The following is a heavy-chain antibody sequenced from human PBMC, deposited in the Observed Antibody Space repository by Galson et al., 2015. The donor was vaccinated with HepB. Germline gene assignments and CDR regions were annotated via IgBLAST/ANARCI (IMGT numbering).Heavy chain of an antibody. CDR3: AREYTYYYGSGSSLDY. D-gene: IGHD3-10*01. CDR1: GFTFSSYG. V-gene: IGHV3-33*01. CDR2: IWYDGSNK. J-gene: IGHJ4*02. Sequence: SLRLSCAASGFTFSSYGMHWVRQAPGKGLEWVAVIWYDGSNKYYADSVKGRFTISRDNSKNTLYLQMNGLRAEDTAVYYCAREYTYYYGSGSSLDYWGQGTLVTVSS.